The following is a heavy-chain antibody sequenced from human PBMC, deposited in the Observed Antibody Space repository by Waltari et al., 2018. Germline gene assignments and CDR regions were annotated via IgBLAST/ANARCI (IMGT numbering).Heavy chain of an antibody. V-gene: IGHV4-38-2*02. CDR3: ARESSATDYYMDV. Sequence: QVQLQESGPGLVKPSEALSLTCAVSAYSISSTYCWGWIRQPPGTGLEWMGRCSHRGSTYCNPSLKSRVFIAVDTSKNQFSLKLSSVTAADTAVYYWARESSATDYYMDVWGKGTTVTVSS. CDR2: CSHRGST. J-gene: IGHJ6*03. CDR1: AYSISSTYC. D-gene: IGHD5-12*01.